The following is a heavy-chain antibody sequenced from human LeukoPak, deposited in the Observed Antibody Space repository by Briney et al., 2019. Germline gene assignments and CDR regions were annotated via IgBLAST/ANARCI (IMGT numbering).Heavy chain of an antibody. D-gene: IGHD1/OR15-1a*01. CDR1: GFTFSSYW. V-gene: IGHV3-7*03. J-gene: IGHJ6*02. CDR3: ARNNDMDV. CDR2: MNKDGSQK. Sequence: GGSLRLSCAASGFTFSSYWMNWARQAPGQGLEWVANMNKDGSQKYYVDSVKGRFTISRDTAKNSLYLQVNNLRAEDTALYYCARNNDMDVWGQGTTVIVSS.